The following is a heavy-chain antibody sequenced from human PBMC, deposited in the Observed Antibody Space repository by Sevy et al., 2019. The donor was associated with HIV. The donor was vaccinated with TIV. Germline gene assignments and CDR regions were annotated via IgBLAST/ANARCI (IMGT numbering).Heavy chain of an antibody. J-gene: IGHJ4*02. CDR1: GFTLSNYD. Sequence: GGSLRLSCAASGFTLSNYDIHWVRQAPGKGLEWVSAIGVPGDTYYAGSVKGRFTISREKAANSLYLQMDSLRAEDMAVYYCAREAGSSSFDYWGQGTLVTVSS. CDR2: IGVPGDT. V-gene: IGHV3-13*01. D-gene: IGHD6-13*01. CDR3: AREAGSSSFDY.